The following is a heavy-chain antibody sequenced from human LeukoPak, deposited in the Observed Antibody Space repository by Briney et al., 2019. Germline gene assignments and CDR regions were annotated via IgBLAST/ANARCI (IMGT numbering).Heavy chain of an antibody. CDR1: GVSINSNTYS. D-gene: IGHD3-22*01. Sequence: SETLSLTRTVSGVSINSNTYSWGWIRQPPGEGLEWIGTISYTGNTYFNSSLKSRVTIFVDTSKTQFSLKLSSVTAADTAVYYCARHFGYDDTSDYQGVPDYWGQGSLVTVSS. V-gene: IGHV4-39*01. J-gene: IGHJ4*02. CDR2: ISYTGNT. CDR3: ARHFGYDDTSDYQGVPDY.